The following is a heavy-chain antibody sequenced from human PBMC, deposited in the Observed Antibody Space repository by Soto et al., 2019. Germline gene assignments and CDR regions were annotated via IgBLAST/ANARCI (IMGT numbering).Heavy chain of an antibody. J-gene: IGHJ5*02. CDR2: XRAYNGNT. D-gene: IGHD3-3*01. Sequence: QVQLVQSGAEVKKPXASVKXSCXXSVXTFXSXGXXXVRXXXXQXLXXXXXXRAYNGNTNYAQKLQGRVTMTTDTSTSTAYMELRSLRSDDTAVYYCARANDFWSGYYFTYGWFDPWGQGTLVTVSS. CDR3: ARANDFWSGYYFTYGWFDP. CDR1: VXTFXSXG. V-gene: IGHV1-18*04.